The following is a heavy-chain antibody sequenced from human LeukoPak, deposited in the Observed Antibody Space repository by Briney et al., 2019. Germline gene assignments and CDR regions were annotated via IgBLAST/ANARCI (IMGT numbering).Heavy chain of an antibody. D-gene: IGHD4-23*01. V-gene: IGHV3-21*01. CDR3: AREYGGNSLDK. CDR1: GFTLTNYA. Sequence: GGSLRVSSAASGFTLTNYAMSWGRQSPGGRLWSISSVGLTGGSIYHADSIKGRFTISRDNANNSVFLHMNSLRAEDTGVYYCAREYGGNSLDKWGQGVLVTVSS. CDR2: VGLTGGSI. J-gene: IGHJ4*02.